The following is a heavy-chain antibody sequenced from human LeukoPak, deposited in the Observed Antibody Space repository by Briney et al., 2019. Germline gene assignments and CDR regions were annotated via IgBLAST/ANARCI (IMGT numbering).Heavy chain of an antibody. J-gene: IGHJ3*02. CDR1: GGSFSGYY. V-gene: IGHV4-34*01. Sequence: SETLSLTCAVYGGSFSGYYWSWIRQPPGKGLEWIGEINHSGSTNYNPSLKSRVTISVDTSKNQFSLKLSSVTAADTAVYYCARGYYDGSGYSSREDAFDIWGQGTMVTVSS. CDR2: INHSGST. CDR3: ARGYYDGSGYSSREDAFDI. D-gene: IGHD3-22*01.